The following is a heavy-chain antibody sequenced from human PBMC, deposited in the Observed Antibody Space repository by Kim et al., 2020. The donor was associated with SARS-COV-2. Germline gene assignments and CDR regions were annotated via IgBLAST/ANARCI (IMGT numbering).Heavy chain of an antibody. CDR3: ARSYDGSGYLDY. J-gene: IGHJ4*02. Sequence: IYSQNFQGRVSMTRDTSTSTVYMELSSLRSEDTALYYCARSYDGSGYLDYWGQGTLVIVSS. V-gene: IGHV1-46*01. D-gene: IGHD3-22*01.